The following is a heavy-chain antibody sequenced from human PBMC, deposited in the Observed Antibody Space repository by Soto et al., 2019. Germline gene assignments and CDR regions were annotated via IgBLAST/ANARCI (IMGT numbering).Heavy chain of an antibody. J-gene: IGHJ4*02. CDR1: GFTFSSDA. CDR2: ISYDGSNK. D-gene: IGHD2-15*01. Sequence: QVQLVESGGGVVQPGRSLRLSCAASGFTFSSDAMHWVRQAPGKGLEWVAVISYDGSNKYYADYVKGRFTISRDNSKNTLYLQMNSLRAEDTAVYYCAREGSGGSCFDYWGQGTLVTVSS. V-gene: IGHV3-30-3*01. CDR3: AREGSGGSCFDY.